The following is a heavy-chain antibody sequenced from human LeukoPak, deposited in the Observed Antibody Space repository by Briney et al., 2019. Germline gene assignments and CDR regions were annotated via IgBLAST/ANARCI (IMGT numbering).Heavy chain of an antibody. CDR2: IKSKSDGGTT. D-gene: IGHD3/OR15-3a*01. CDR1: EFTFSTYS. V-gene: IGHV3-15*01. J-gene: IGHJ3*02. Sequence: GGSLRLSCAASEFTFSTYSMNWVRQAPGKGLEWVGRIKSKSDGGTTDYGAPVKDRFTISRDDSKNTVHLQMNSLKTEDTAVYYCTTDSYDFGFDIWGPGTLVTVSS. CDR3: TTDSYDFGFDI.